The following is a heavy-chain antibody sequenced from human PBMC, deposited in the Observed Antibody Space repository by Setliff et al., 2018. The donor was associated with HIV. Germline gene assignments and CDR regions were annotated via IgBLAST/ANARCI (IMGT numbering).Heavy chain of an antibody. Sequence: ASVKVSCKASGGTFSSYAISWVRQAPGQGLEWMGGIIPILGIANYAQKFQGRVTITADKSTSTAYMELSSLRSEDTAVYYCAGIVRPSYYYYYYMDVWGKGTTVTVSS. J-gene: IGHJ6*03. CDR3: AGIVRPSYYYYYYMDV. CDR2: IIPILGIA. CDR1: GGTFSSYA. V-gene: IGHV1-69*10. D-gene: IGHD3-10*02.